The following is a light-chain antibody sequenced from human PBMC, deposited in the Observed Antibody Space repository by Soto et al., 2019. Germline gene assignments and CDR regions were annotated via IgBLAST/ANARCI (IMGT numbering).Light chain of an antibody. CDR1: QGISNW. CDR2: AAS. J-gene: IGKJ1*01. V-gene: IGKV1-12*01. Sequence: DLQMTQSPSSVSASVGDRVTITCRASQGISNWLAWYQQKPGKAPKLLIYAASSLQSGVPSRFSGSASGTDFTLTISSLQPDDFATYYCQQANTFPWTFGQGTKVEIK. CDR3: QQANTFPWT.